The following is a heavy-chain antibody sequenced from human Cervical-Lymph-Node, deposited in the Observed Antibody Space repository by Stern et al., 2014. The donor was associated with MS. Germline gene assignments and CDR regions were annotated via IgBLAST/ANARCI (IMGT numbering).Heavy chain of an antibody. Sequence: VQLVESGGGVVQPGRSLRLSCAASGFTFSSYGMHWVRQAPGKGLEWEAGISYDGSNKYYADSVKGRFTISRDNSKNTLYLQMNSLRAEDTAVYYCAKSSSPSHYYYYGMDVWGQGTTVTVSS. V-gene: IGHV3-30*18. CDR3: AKSSSPSHYYYYGMDV. CDR1: GFTFSSYG. CDR2: ISYDGSNK. D-gene: IGHD6-6*01. J-gene: IGHJ6*02.